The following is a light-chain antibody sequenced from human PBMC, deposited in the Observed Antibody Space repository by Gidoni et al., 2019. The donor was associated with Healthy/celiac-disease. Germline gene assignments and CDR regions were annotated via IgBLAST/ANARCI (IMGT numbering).Light chain of an antibody. Sequence: EIVLTQSPATLSLSPGESATLSCRASQSVSSYLAWYHQKPGQAPRLLIYDASNRTTGIPAKFSGSGSGTDFTLTISSLEPEDFAVYYCQQRSNWPPYTFGQGTKLEIK. CDR3: QQRSNWPPYT. V-gene: IGKV3-11*01. CDR1: QSVSSY. CDR2: DAS. J-gene: IGKJ2*01.